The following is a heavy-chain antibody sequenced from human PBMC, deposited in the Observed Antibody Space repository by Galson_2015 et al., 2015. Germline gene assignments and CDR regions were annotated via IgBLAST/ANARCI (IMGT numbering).Heavy chain of an antibody. Sequence: SLRLSCAASGFTFSSYGMHWVRQAPGKGLEWVAVIWYDGSNKYYADSVKGRFTISRDNSKNTLYLQMNSLRAEDTAVYYCARDNWRVRGVAYYYYGMDVWGQGTTVTVSS. CDR2: IWYDGSNK. CDR3: ARDNWRVRGVAYYYYGMDV. J-gene: IGHJ6*02. D-gene: IGHD3-10*01. V-gene: IGHV3-33*01. CDR1: GFTFSSYG.